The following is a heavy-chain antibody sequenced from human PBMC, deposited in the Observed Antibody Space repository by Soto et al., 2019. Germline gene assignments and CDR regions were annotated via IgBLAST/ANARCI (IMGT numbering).Heavy chain of an antibody. CDR1: GFSFSTHG. CDR3: ARDRPSRYCSGSKCIMEHDNWLDA. CDR2: IWYNGSNK. J-gene: IGHJ5*02. V-gene: IGHV3-33*01. D-gene: IGHD2-15*01. Sequence: QIQLMESGGGVVQPGRSLRLSCTASGFSFSTHGMHWVRQAPGKGLEWVAVIWYNGSNKYYGDSAKGRFTISRDNSKNTVYLQMTNLRVEDTAVYYCARDRPSRYCSGSKCIMEHDNWLDAWGQGTLVIVSS.